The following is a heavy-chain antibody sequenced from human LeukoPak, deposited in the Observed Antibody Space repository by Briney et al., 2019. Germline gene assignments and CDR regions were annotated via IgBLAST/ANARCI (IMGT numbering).Heavy chain of an antibody. CDR3: ARINAQSHNFWSGYPHGWFDP. J-gene: IGHJ5*02. CDR2: IKQDGGEK. Sequence: GGSLRLSCAASGLTFTTYWMTWVRPAPGKGLEWVANIKQDGGEKYYVDSVKGRFTISRDNAKNSLYLEMNSVRAEDTAVYYCARINAQSHNFWSGYPHGWFDPWGQGTLVTVSS. D-gene: IGHD3-3*01. V-gene: IGHV3-7*01. CDR1: GLTFTTYW.